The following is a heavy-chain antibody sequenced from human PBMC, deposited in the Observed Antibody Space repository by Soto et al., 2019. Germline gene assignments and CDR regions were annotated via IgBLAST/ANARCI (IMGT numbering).Heavy chain of an antibody. CDR2: IRSKAYGGTT. CDR1: GFTFGDYA. Sequence: GGSLRLSCTASGFTFGDYAMSWFRQAPGKGLEWVGFIRSKAYGGTTEYAASVKGRFTISRDDSKSIAYLQMNSLKTEDTAVYYCTNAGEMATTYYYYYGMDVWGQGTTVTVSS. CDR3: TNAGEMATTYYYYYGMDV. D-gene: IGHD5-12*01. J-gene: IGHJ6*02. V-gene: IGHV3-49*03.